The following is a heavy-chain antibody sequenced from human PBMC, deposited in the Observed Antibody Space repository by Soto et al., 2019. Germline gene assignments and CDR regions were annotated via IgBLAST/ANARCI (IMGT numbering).Heavy chain of an antibody. Sequence: ASVKVSCKASGYTFTSYGISWVRQAPGQGLEWMGWISAYNGNTNYAQKLQGRVTMTTDTSTSTAYMELRSLRSDDTAVYYCARDAGVVVAATLFDYWGQGTLVTVSS. CDR3: ARDAGVVVAATLFDY. CDR1: GYTFTSYG. CDR2: ISAYNGNT. D-gene: IGHD2-15*01. V-gene: IGHV1-18*01. J-gene: IGHJ4*02.